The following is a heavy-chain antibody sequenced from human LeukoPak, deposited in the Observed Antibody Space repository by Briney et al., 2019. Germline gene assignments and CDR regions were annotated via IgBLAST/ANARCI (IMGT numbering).Heavy chain of an antibody. J-gene: IGHJ3*02. CDR1: EFTFSGTW. V-gene: IGHV3-7*01. Sequence: PGGSLRLSCAASEFTFSGTWMSWVRQAPGKGLEWVANIVQDGSEMYYVDSVKGRFTVPRDNAKNSMYVQMNSLRVEDTAVYYCAREYMGSYDIWGQGTMVTVSS. D-gene: IGHD3-10*01. CDR2: IVQDGSEM. CDR3: AREYMGSYDI.